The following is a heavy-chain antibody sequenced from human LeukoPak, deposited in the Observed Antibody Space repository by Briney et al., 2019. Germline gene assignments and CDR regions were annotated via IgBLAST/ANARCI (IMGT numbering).Heavy chain of an antibody. CDR3: ARDKASAHYDSSGYAGY. Sequence: PGGSLRLSCAPSGFTFSSYEMNWVRQAPGKGLEWVSYISSSGSTIYYADSVKGRFTISRDNAKNSLYLQMNSLRAEDTAVYYCARDKASAHYDSSGYAGYWGQGTLVTVSS. V-gene: IGHV3-48*03. CDR1: GFTFSSYE. D-gene: IGHD3-22*01. J-gene: IGHJ4*02. CDR2: ISSSGSTI.